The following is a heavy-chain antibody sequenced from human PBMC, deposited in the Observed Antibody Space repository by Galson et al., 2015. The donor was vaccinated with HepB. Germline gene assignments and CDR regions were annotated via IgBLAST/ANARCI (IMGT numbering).Heavy chain of an antibody. CDR2: ISSDGSST. V-gene: IGHV3-74*01. D-gene: IGHD1-1*01. CDR3: ARASGGWNHFDY. J-gene: IGHJ4*02. Sequence: SLRLSCAASGFTFSSYWMHWVRQVPGKGLVWVSRISSDGSSTSYADSVEGRFTISRDNAKNTLYLQMNSLRAEDTAVYYCARASGGWNHFDYWGQGTLVTVSS. CDR1: GFTFSSYW.